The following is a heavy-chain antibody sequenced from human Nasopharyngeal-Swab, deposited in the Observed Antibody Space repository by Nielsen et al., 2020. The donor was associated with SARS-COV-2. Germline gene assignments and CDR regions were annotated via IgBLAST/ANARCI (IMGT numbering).Heavy chain of an antibody. CDR3: ARDGLDYDFWSAYFMDV. J-gene: IGHJ6*02. CDR1: GFTFNNYN. V-gene: IGHV3-21*01. Sequence: GGSLRLSCEASGFTFNNYNFNWVRRAPGKGLEWVSSISSSSSYIYYADSVKGRFTISRDNAKNSLYLQMNSLRAEDTAVYYCARDGLDYDFWSAYFMDVWGQGTTVTVSS. D-gene: IGHD3-3*01. CDR2: ISSSSSYI.